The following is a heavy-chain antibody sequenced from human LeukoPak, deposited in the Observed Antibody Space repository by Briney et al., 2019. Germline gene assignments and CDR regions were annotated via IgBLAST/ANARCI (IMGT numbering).Heavy chain of an antibody. V-gene: IGHV1-18*01. CDR2: ISGYNGNT. D-gene: IGHD2-2*02. Sequence: ASVKVSCKASGYTFTIYGISWVRQAPGQGLEWMGWISGYNGNTDCAHKLQGRVTMTTDTSTSTAYMELRSLRSDDTAVYYCARADCTSSSCYNNLDYWGQGTLVTVSA. CDR1: GYTFTIYG. J-gene: IGHJ4*02. CDR3: ARADCTSSSCYNNLDY.